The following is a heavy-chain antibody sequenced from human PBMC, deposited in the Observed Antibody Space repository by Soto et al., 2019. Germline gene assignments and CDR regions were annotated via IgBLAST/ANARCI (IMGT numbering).Heavy chain of an antibody. D-gene: IGHD3-3*01. CDR1: GYTFTGYY. CDR2: INPNSGGT. Sequence: ASVKVSCKASGYTFTGYYMHWVRQAPGQGLEWMGWINPNSGGTNYAQKFQGWVTMTRDTSISTAYMELSRLRSDDTAVYYCARAAYYDFCSGYYYFDYWGQGTLVTVSS. J-gene: IGHJ4*02. V-gene: IGHV1-2*04. CDR3: ARAAYYDFCSGYYYFDY.